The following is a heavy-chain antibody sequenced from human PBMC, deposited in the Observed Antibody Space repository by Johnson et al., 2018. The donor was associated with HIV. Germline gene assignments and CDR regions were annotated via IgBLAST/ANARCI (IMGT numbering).Heavy chain of an antibody. CDR1: GFTFSSYA. Sequence: VQLVESGGGVVQPGRSLRLSCAASGFTFSSYAMHWVRPAPGKGLEWVAVISNDGSNTYFADSVKGRFTISRDNFKNTVYLQMNSLRTVDTAVYYCAREGGGFREFGGFDIWGQGTMVTVSS. V-gene: IGHV3-30*04. D-gene: IGHD3-10*01. CDR3: AREGGGFREFGGFDI. J-gene: IGHJ3*02. CDR2: ISNDGSNT.